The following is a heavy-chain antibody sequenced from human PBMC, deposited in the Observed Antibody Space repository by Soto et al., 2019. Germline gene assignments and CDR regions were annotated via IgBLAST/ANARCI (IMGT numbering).Heavy chain of an antibody. V-gene: IGHV4-39*01. Sequence: SETLSLTCTVSGGSISSSSYYWGWIRQPPGKGLEWIGSIYYSGSTYYNPSLKSRVTISVDTSKNQFSLKLSSVTAADTAVYYCARLYSSSWYDYWGQGTLVTVS. J-gene: IGHJ4*02. D-gene: IGHD6-13*01. CDR2: IYYSGST. CDR1: GGSISSSSYY. CDR3: ARLYSSSWYDY.